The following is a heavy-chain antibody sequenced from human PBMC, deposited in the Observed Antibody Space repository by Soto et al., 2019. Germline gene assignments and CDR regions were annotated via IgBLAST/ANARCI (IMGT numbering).Heavy chain of an antibody. D-gene: IGHD2-15*01. CDR3: ARDEPSGVPYNTDYYYCGMDF. V-gene: IGHV1-69*06. Sequence: SVKVSCKASGGTFSSYAISWVRQAPGQGLEWMGGIIPIFGTANYAQKFQGRVTITADKSTSTAYMELSSLRSEDTAVYYCARDEPSGVPYNTDYYYCGMDFWGKGTTVTVSS. CDR2: IIPIFGTA. CDR1: GGTFSSYA. J-gene: IGHJ6*04.